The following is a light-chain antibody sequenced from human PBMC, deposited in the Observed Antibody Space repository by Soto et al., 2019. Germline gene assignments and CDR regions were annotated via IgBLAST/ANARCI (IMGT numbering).Light chain of an antibody. J-gene: IGLJ1*01. V-gene: IGLV2-14*01. Sequence: QSALTQPASVSGSPGQSITISCTGTSSDVGGYNYVSWYQQHPDKAPKLMIYDDSNRPSGVSHRFSGSKSGNTASLTISGLQAEDDAAYYCSSYTSSSTLFYVFGTGTKVTVL. CDR1: SSDVGGYNY. CDR3: SSYTSSSTLFYV. CDR2: DDS.